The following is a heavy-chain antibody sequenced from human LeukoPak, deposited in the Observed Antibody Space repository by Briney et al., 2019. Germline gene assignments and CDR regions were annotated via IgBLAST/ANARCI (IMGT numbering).Heavy chain of an antibody. CDR2: IYYSGST. Sequence: SETLSLTCTVSGGSISSSSYSWGWIRQPPGKGLEWIGSIYYSGSTYYNPSLKSRVTISVDTSKNQFSLKLSSVTAADTAVYYCARGPETFDYWGQGTLVTVSS. CDR1: GGSISSSSYS. D-gene: IGHD2-2*01. J-gene: IGHJ4*02. CDR3: ARGPETFDY. V-gene: IGHV4-39*01.